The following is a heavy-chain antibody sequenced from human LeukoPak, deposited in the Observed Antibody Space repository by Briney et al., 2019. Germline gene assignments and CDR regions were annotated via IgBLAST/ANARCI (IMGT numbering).Heavy chain of an antibody. CDR3: AKDREVGATWGAFDY. Sequence: GGSLRLSCAASGFTFSSLAMHWVRQAPGKGLEWVSVISGSGGTTYYADSVKGRFTISRDNSKNTLYLQMNSLRAEDTAVYYCAKDREVGATWGAFDYWGQGTLVTVSS. J-gene: IGHJ4*02. CDR1: GFTFSSLA. D-gene: IGHD1-26*01. V-gene: IGHV3-23*01. CDR2: ISGSGGTT.